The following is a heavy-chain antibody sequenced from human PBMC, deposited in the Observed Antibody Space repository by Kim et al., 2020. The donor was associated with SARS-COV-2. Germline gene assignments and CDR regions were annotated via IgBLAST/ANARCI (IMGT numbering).Heavy chain of an antibody. Sequence: SETLSLTCTVSDGSISSSSYYWGWIRQPPGRGLEWIGSIYYSGSTYYNPSLKSRVTMSVDTSKNQFSLKLSSVTAADTAVYYCARPDCSSTSCYMKSWGQGTLVTVSS. J-gene: IGHJ5*02. D-gene: IGHD2-2*02. CDR1: DGSISSSSYY. V-gene: IGHV4-39*01. CDR3: ARPDCSSTSCYMKS. CDR2: IYYSGST.